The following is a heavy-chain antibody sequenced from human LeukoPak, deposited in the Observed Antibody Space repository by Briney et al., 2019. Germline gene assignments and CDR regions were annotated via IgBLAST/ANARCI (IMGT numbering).Heavy chain of an antibody. CDR1: GGSISSYY. V-gene: IGHV4-59*01. D-gene: IGHD3-3*01. J-gene: IGHJ5*02. CDR2: IYYSGST. Sequence: KPSETLSLTCTVSGGSISSYYWSWIRQPSGKGLEWIGYIYYSGSTNYNPSLKSRVTISVDTSKNQFSLKLSSVTAADTAVYYCARGPSSRLRFLEWSTSGGSFDPWGQGTLVTVSS. CDR3: ARGPSSRLRFLEWSTSGGSFDP.